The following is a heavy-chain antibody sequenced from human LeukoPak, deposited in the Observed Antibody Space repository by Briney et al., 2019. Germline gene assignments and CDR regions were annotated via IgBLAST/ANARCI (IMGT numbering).Heavy chain of an antibody. CDR3: ARHAGGIAAAGTRPFDY. CDR1: GASFSGSTYY. CDR2: IYYGGGT. Sequence: PSETLSLTCTVSGASFSGSTYYWGWIRQPPGKGLKWIGSIYYGGGTYYNPSLKSRVTMSVDTSKKQFSLKLSSVTAADTAVYYCARHAGGIAAAGTRPFDYWGQGTLVTVSS. J-gene: IGHJ4*02. V-gene: IGHV4-39*01. D-gene: IGHD6-13*01.